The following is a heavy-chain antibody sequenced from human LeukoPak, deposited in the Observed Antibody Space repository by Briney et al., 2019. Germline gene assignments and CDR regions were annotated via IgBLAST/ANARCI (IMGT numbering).Heavy chain of an antibody. CDR1: GYTFTNYG. Sequence: ASVKVSCKASGYTFTNYGISWVRQAPGQGLEWMGWISAYNGNTNYAQKFQGRVTMTTDASTSTAYMELRSLRSDDTAVYYCAREPHSDFWSGYYYYGMDVWGQGTTVTVSS. D-gene: IGHD3-3*01. V-gene: IGHV1-18*01. CDR2: ISAYNGNT. CDR3: AREPHSDFWSGYYYYGMDV. J-gene: IGHJ6*02.